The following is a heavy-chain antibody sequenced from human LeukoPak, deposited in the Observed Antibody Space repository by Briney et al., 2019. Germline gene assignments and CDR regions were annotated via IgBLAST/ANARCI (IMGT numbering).Heavy chain of an antibody. CDR3: ARDPHRSRSISSWFDA. J-gene: IGHJ5*02. D-gene: IGHD6-6*01. CDR1: GFTFSSYA. CDR2: ISYDGSNN. V-gene: IGHV3-30*04. Sequence: GSLRLSCAASGFTFSSYAMHWVRQAPGKGLEWVSAISYDGSNNYSADSLKGRFTISRDNPKNTVYLQMHSLRVEDTAVYYCARDPHRSRSISSWFDAWGQGTLVTVSS.